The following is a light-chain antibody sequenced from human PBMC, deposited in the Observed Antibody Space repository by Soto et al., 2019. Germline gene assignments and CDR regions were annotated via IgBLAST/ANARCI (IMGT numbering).Light chain of an antibody. Sequence: QSALTQPASVSGSPGQSITISCTGTSSDVGGYNYVSWYQQHPGKAPKLMIYDVSDRPSGVSNRFSASKSGNTASLTISGLQAEDEADYYCCSSTSSSTPWVFGTGTKVTVL. CDR2: DVS. CDR1: SSDVGGYNY. J-gene: IGLJ1*01. CDR3: CSSTSSSTPWV. V-gene: IGLV2-14*03.